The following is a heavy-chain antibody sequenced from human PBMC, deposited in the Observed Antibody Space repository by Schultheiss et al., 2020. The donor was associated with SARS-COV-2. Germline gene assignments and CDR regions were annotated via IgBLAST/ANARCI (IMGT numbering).Heavy chain of an antibody. D-gene: IGHD2-2*01. J-gene: IGHJ6*03. CDR3: ARGRYCSSTSCYFYYYYYYMDV. V-gene: IGHV4-39*07. CDR2: IYYSGST. CDR1: GGSISSGGYY. Sequence: SETLSLTCTVSGGSISSGGYYWSWVRQPAGKGLEWIGSIYYSGSTYYNPSLKRRVTISVDTSKNQFSLKLSTVTAADTAVYYCARGRYCSSTSCYFYYYYYYMDVWGKGTTVTVSS.